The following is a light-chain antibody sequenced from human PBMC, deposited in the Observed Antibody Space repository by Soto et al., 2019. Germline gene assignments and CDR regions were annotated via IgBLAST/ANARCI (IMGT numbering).Light chain of an antibody. CDR1: QGIKNY. J-gene: IGKJ4*01. Sequence: DIQVTQHPSSLSASVGDRVTITCRASQGIKNYLAWYQQKPGETPKLLIYAASTLESGIPPRFSGSGSGTDFTLTTNNMQPEDVATYYCQRSYNAPFTFGGGTKVEIK. CDR2: AAS. CDR3: QRSYNAPFT. V-gene: IGKV1-27*01.